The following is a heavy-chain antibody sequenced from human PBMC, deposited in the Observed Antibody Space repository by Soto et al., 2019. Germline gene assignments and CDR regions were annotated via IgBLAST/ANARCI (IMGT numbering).Heavy chain of an antibody. Sequence: GGSLRLSCAASGFTFSSYEMKWVRQAQGKGLEWVSYISSSGSTIYYADSVKGRFTISRDNAKNSLYLQMNSLSAEDTAVYYCARVDSEANPTHSVYYYYGMDVWGQGTTVTVSS. J-gene: IGHJ6*02. CDR3: ARVDSEANPTHSVYYYYGMDV. CDR1: GFTFSSYE. D-gene: IGHD5-18*01. V-gene: IGHV3-48*03. CDR2: ISSSGSTI.